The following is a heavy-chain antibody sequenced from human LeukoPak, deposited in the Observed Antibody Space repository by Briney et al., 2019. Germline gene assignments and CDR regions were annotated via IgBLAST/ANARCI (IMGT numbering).Heavy chain of an antibody. CDR1: GFTFSSYG. J-gene: IGHJ4*02. V-gene: IGHV3-23*01. CDR3: AKDSVRVVPPLGYYFDY. CDR2: ISGSGGST. D-gene: IGHD2-2*01. Sequence: SGGSLRLSCAASGFTFSSYGVSWVRQAPGKGLEWVSAISGSGGSTYYADSVKGRFTISRDNSKNTLYLQMNSLRAEDTAVYYCAKDSVRVVPPLGYYFDYWGQGTLVTVSS.